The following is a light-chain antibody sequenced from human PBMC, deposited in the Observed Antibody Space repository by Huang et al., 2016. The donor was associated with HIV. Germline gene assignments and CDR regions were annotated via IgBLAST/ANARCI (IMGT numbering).Light chain of an antibody. J-gene: IGKJ5*01. CDR1: HSLSSN. CDR3: QQYNNWPPEIT. V-gene: IGKV3-15*01. CDR2: NAS. Sequence: EIVMTQSPATLSVSPGERATLSCRASHSLSSNLAWYQQKPGQAPRLLIYNASTRATSIPARFSGSGSETEFTLTISSLQYEDFAVYYCQQYNNWPPEITFGQGTRLDMK.